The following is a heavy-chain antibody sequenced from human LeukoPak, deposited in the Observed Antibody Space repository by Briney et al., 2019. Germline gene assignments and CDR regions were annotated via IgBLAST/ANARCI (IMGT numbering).Heavy chain of an antibody. Sequence: SETLSLTCTVSGGSISSSSYYWGWIRQPPGTGLEWIGSIYYSGSTYYNPSLKSRVTISVDTSKNQFSLKLSSVTAADTAVYYCARRGYYYDSSGYYYPRFDPWGQGTLVTVSS. CDR2: IYYSGST. CDR1: GGSISSSSYY. J-gene: IGHJ5*02. CDR3: ARRGYYYDSSGYYYPRFDP. V-gene: IGHV4-39*07. D-gene: IGHD3-22*01.